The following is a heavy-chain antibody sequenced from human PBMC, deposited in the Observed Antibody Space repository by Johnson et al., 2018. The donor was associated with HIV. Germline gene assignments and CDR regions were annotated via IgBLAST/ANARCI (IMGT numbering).Heavy chain of an antibody. CDR3: ATIAAHGAAFDI. V-gene: IGHV3-30*02. D-gene: IGHD6-25*01. Sequence: QMLLVESGGGLVKPGGSLRLSSAASAFTFSNAWMTWVRQAPVRGLEWVAFLLYDGSGKYYGDSVKGRFTVSRDNSKNTLYLQMNSLRPEDTAAYYCATIAAHGAAFDIWGQGTVVTVSS. J-gene: IGHJ3*02. CDR1: AFTFSNAW. CDR2: LLYDGSGK.